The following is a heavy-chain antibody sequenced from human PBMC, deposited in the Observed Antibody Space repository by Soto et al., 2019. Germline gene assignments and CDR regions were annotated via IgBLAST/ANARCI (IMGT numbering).Heavy chain of an antibody. CDR3: AAWGGRSGYSYGADSYYYYGMDV. J-gene: IGHJ6*02. V-gene: IGHV1-58*02. D-gene: IGHD5-18*01. Sequence: ASVKVSCKASGFTFTSSAIQWVRQARGQRLEWVGWIVVGSGNTNYAQKFQERVTITRDMSTSTAYMELSSLRSEDTAVYYCAAWGGRSGYSYGADSYYYYGMDVWGQGTTVTVSS. CDR2: IVVGSGNT. CDR1: GFTFTSSA.